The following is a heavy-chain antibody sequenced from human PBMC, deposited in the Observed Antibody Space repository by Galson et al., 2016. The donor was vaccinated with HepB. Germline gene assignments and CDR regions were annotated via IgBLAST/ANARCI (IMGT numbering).Heavy chain of an antibody. Sequence: PALVKPTQTLTLTCTFSGFSLTTSGMFVSWIRQPPGKALEWLALIYLNDDTRYSPSLKSRLTITKDTSRNQVVLTMSNLDPVDTATYYCVHSQRGGTFSLLDSWGQGALVTVSS. CDR1: GFSLTTSGMF. CDR3: VHSQRGGTFSLLDS. CDR2: IYLNDDT. J-gene: IGHJ4*02. V-gene: IGHV2-5*08. D-gene: IGHD3-16*01.